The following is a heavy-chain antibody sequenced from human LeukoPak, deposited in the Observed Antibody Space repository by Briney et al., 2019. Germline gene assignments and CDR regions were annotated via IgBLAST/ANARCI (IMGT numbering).Heavy chain of an antibody. CDR2: INHSGST. Sequence: SETLSLTCAVYGGSFSGYYWSWIRQPAGKGLEWIGEINHSGSTNYNPSLKSRVTISVDTSNNHFSLKLSSVTAADTAVYYCARGRADTAMADFDYWGQGTLVTVSS. D-gene: IGHD5-18*01. CDR3: ARGRADTAMADFDY. V-gene: IGHV4-34*01. CDR1: GGSFSGYY. J-gene: IGHJ4*02.